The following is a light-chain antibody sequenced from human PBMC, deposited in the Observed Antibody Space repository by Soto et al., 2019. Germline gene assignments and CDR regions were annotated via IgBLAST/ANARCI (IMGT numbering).Light chain of an antibody. CDR3: QSYDSSLSVV. CDR1: SSNIGAGYD. J-gene: IGLJ2*01. V-gene: IGLV1-40*01. CDR2: GNS. Sequence: QSVLTQPPSVSGAPGQRVTISCTGSSSNIGAGYDVHWYQQLPGTAPKLLSYGNSNRPSGVPDRFSGSESGTSASLAITGLQAEDEADYYCQSYDSSLSVVFGGGTKLTVL.